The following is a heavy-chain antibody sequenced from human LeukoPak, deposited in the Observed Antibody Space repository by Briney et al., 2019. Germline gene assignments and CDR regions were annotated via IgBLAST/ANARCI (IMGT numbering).Heavy chain of an antibody. J-gene: IGHJ4*02. CDR3: AKPARTDYADY. D-gene: IGHD1-14*01. V-gene: IGHV3-23*01. CDR2: INGSGDRT. CDR1: GFTFSSYA. Sequence: GALRLSCAASGFTFSSYAMNWVRQAPGKGLEWVSSINGSGDRTYYADSVKGRFTISRDNPKNTLYLQMNSLRAEDTAVYYCAKPARTDYADYWGQGTLVTVSS.